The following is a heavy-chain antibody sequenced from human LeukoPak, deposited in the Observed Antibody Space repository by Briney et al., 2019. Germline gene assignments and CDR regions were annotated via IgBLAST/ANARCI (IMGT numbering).Heavy chain of an antibody. Sequence: PGRSLRLSCAASGFTFDDYAMHWVRQAPGKGLEWVSGIRWDSGTIGYADSVKGRFTISRDNAKNSLYLQMNSLRAEDMALYYCAKGGSGSYSLDAFDIWGQGTMVTVSS. J-gene: IGHJ3*02. CDR2: IRWDSGTI. D-gene: IGHD1-26*01. CDR1: GFTFDDYA. CDR3: AKGGSGSYSLDAFDI. V-gene: IGHV3-9*03.